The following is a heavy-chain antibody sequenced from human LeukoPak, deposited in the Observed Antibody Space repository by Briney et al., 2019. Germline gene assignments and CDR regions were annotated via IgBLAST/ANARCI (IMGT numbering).Heavy chain of an antibody. D-gene: IGHD2-21*02. CDR1: GYTFINYD. J-gene: IGHJ4*02. CDR3: VRTPPKGDNDY. V-gene: IGHV1-8*01. Sequence: ASVKVSCKTSGYTFINYDINWIRQAPGQGLEWLGWMSANSGNTGYAQKFQGRVTMTRTTSISTAFMELSRLTFEDTAVYYCVRTPPKGDNDYWGQGTLVTVSS. CDR2: MSANSGNT.